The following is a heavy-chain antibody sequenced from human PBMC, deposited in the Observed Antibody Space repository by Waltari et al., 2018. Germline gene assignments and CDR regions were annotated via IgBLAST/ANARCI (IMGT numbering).Heavy chain of an antibody. Sequence: QVQLQESGPGLVKPSETLSLTRTVSGGSVSSRSYYWSWIRQPPGKGLEWIGYIYYSGSTNYNPSLKSRVTISVDTSKNQFSLKLSSVTAADTAVYYCARVGYYGMDVWGQGTTVTVSS. CDR2: IYYSGST. CDR1: GGSVSSRSYY. V-gene: IGHV4-61*01. J-gene: IGHJ6*02. CDR3: ARVGYYGMDV.